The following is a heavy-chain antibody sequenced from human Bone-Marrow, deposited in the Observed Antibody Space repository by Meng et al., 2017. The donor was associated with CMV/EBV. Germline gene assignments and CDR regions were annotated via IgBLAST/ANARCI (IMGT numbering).Heavy chain of an antibody. J-gene: IGHJ4*02. Sequence: CKAAGSTFTGYYMHWVRQAPGQGLEWMGWINPNNGGTKYAQKFQGRVTMTRDTSISTAYMELSRLRSDDTAVYYCARFELTNWGALDYWGQGTLVTVSS. V-gene: IGHV1-2*02. CDR2: INPNNGGT. D-gene: IGHD7-27*01. CDR1: GSTFTGYY. CDR3: ARFELTNWGALDY.